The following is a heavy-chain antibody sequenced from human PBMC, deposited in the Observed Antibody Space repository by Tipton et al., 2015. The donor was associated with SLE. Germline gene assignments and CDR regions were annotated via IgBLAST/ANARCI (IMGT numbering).Heavy chain of an antibody. J-gene: IGHJ6*02. Sequence: LRLSCAASGFTVSSYYWSWIRQPPGKGLEWIGYIYYSGSTNYNPSLKSRVTISVDTSKNQFSLKLSSVTAADTAVYYCARSLAAAGTGYYYYGMDVWGQGTTVTVSS. CDR2: IYYSGST. CDR3: ARSLAAAGTGYYYYGMDV. D-gene: IGHD6-13*01. V-gene: IGHV4-59*02. CDR1: GFTVSSYY.